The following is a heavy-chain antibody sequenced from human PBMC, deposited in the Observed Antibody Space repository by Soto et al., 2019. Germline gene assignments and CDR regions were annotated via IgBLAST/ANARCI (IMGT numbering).Heavy chain of an antibody. CDR3: ARDLAAAGTRGHNWFDP. CDR2: IYYSGST. D-gene: IGHD6-13*01. V-gene: IGHV4-31*03. Sequence: QVQLQESGPGLVKPSQTLSLTCTVSGGSISSGGYYWSWIRQHPGKGMEWLGYIYYSGSTYYNPSLKSRVTISVDTSKNQFSLKLSSVTAADTAVYYCARDLAAAGTRGHNWFDPWGQGTLVTVSS. CDR1: GGSISSGGYY. J-gene: IGHJ5*02.